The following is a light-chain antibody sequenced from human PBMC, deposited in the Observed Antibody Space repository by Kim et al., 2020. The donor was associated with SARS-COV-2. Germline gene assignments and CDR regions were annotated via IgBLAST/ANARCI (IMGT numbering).Light chain of an antibody. V-gene: IGLV3-21*04. Sequence: APRKTARIPCGGNNIGSKSVHWYQQKPGQAPVLVIYYDSDRPSGIPERFSGSNSGNTATLTISRVEAGDEADYYCQVWDSSSDHPVFGGGTQLTVL. J-gene: IGLJ3*02. CDR2: YDS. CDR1: NIGSKS. CDR3: QVWDSSSDHPV.